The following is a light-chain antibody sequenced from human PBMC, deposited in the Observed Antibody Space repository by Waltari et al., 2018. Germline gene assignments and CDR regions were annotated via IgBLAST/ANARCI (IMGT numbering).Light chain of an antibody. CDR3: QQYNSYWT. J-gene: IGKJ1*01. CDR2: KAS. CDR1: QSISSW. V-gene: IGKV1-5*03. Sequence: DIQMTQSPSTLCASVGDRVTITCRASQSISSWLAWYQQKPGKAPKRLIYKASSVESGVPSRFSGSGSGIEVTLTISSLQPDDFATYYCQQYNSYWTFGQGTKVEIK.